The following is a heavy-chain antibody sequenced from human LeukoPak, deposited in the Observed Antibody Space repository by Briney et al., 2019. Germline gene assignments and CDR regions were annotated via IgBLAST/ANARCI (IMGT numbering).Heavy chain of an antibody. CDR1: GVSFSGYY. CDR3: ARGRPKSRGYSYEYYFDY. Sequence: SETLSLTCAVYGVSFSGYYWSWIRQPPGKGLEWIGEINHSGSTNYNPSLKSRVTISVDTSKNQFSLKLSSVTAADTAVYYCARGRPKSRGYSYEYYFDYWGQGTLVTVSS. CDR2: INHSGST. J-gene: IGHJ4*02. V-gene: IGHV4-34*01. D-gene: IGHD5-18*01.